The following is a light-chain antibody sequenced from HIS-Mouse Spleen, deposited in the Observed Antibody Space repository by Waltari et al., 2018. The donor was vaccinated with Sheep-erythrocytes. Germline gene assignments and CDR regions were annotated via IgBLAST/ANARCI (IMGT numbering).Light chain of an antibody. V-gene: IGKV1-39*01. J-gene: IGKJ3*01. CDR3: QQSYSTPQFT. Sequence: DIQMTQSPSSLSASVGDRVTITCRASQSISSYLNWYQQKPVKDPKLLIYAASSLQSGVPSRFSGSGSGTDFTLTISSLQPEDFATYYCQQSYSTPQFTFGPGTKVDIK. CDR2: AAS. CDR1: QSISSY.